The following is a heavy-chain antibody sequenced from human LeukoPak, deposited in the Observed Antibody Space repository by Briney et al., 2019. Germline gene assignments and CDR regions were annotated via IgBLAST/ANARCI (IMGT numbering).Heavy chain of an antibody. CDR1: GFTFSTYP. CDR2: INPNSGGT. Sequence: PGGSLRLSCAASGFTFSTYPMHWVRQAPGQGLEWMGWINPNSGGTNYAQKFQGRVTMTRDTSISTAYMELSRLRSDDTAVYYCASGVGAPRWGQGTLVTVSS. V-gene: IGHV1-2*02. J-gene: IGHJ4*02. D-gene: IGHD1-26*01. CDR3: ASGVGAPR.